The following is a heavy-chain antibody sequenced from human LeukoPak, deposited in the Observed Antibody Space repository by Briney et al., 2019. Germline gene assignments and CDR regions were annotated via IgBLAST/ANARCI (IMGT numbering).Heavy chain of an antibody. J-gene: IGHJ3*02. CDR3: ARDRISRSTVAAFDS. D-gene: IGHD1-7*01. CDR2: IYHSEST. Sequence: SETLSLTCAVSGGSISSCGYSWGWLRQPPGQGLEWIGYIYHSESTYYNPSLKSRVTISVDRSKNQFSLKLSSMTAADTAVYYCARDRISRSTVAAFDSWGQGTMVTASS. CDR1: GGSISSCGYS. V-gene: IGHV4-30-2*01.